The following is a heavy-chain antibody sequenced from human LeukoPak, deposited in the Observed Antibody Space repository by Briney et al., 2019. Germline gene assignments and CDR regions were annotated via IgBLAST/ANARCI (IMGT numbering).Heavy chain of an antibody. CDR1: GYDFINYG. V-gene: IGHV1-18*01. CDR2: RSVYNGNT. J-gene: IGHJ4*02. Sequence: ASVKVSCKASGYDFINYGISWVRQAPGQGLEWMGWRSVYNGNTDYKLQGRVTMTTDTSTSTAYMELRSLRSDDTAVYYCARGGPFPSSSSSREYYLDYWGQGTLVTVSS. D-gene: IGHD6-6*01. CDR3: ARGGPFPSSSSSREYYLDY.